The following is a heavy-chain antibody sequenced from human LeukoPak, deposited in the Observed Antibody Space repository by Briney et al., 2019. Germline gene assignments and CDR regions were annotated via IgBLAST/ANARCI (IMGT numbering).Heavy chain of an antibody. Sequence: GGSLRLSCAASGFTVSSNYMSWVRQAPGKGLEWVSVIYSGGNTYYADSVKGRFTISRDSSKNTLYLQMNSLRAEDTAVYYCARSLSAAAVDYWGQGTLVTVSS. V-gene: IGHV3-66*02. CDR2: IYSGGNT. CDR1: GFTVSSNY. J-gene: IGHJ4*02. D-gene: IGHD3-16*01. CDR3: ARSLSAAAVDY.